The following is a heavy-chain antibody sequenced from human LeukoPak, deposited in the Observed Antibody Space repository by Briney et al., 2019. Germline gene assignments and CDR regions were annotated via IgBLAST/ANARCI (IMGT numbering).Heavy chain of an antibody. D-gene: IGHD6-19*01. CDR3: ARDSSGWRAFDI. Sequence: GGSLRLSCAASGFTFSGYDMHWVRQGTGKGLEWVSGIGTAGDTYYPGSVKGRFTISRENPKNSLYLQMNSLRAGDTAVYYCARDSSGWRAFDIWGQGTMVTVSS. V-gene: IGHV3-13*04. J-gene: IGHJ3*02. CDR1: GFTFSGYD. CDR2: IGTAGDT.